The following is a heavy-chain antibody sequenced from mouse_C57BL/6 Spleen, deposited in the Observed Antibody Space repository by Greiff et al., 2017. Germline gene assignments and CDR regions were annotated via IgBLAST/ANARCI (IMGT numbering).Heavy chain of an antibody. D-gene: IGHD1-1*01. V-gene: IGHV3-6*01. CDR2: ISYDGSN. CDR3: ARGPYYCSSPAWFAY. Sequence: ESGPGLVKPSQSLSLTCSVTGYSITSGYYWNWIRQFPGNKLEWMGYISYDGSNNYNPSLKNRISITRYTSKNQFFLKLNSVTTEDTATYYCARGPYYCSSPAWFAYWGQGTLVTVSA. J-gene: IGHJ3*01. CDR1: GYSITSGYY.